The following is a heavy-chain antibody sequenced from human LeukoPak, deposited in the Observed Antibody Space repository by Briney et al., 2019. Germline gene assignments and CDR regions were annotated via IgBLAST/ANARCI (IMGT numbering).Heavy chain of an antibody. V-gene: IGHV3-33*01. J-gene: IGHJ4*02. CDR2: IWYDGSNK. Sequence: GGSLRLSCAAAGFTFRSYGMHWVRQAPGKGLEWVAVIWYDGSNKFYADSVKGRFTISRDNSNNTLFLQMNSLRAEDTAVYYCARTVRRYCYGDFDYWGQGTLVTVSS. CDR1: GFTFRSYG. D-gene: IGHD5-18*01. CDR3: ARTVRRYCYGDFDY.